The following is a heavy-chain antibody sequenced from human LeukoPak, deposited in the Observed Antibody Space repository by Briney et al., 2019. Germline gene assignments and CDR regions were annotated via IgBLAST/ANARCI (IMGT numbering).Heavy chain of an antibody. CDR3: ARVLPYSSGWGVDY. CDR2: IYYGGST. D-gene: IGHD6-19*01. Sequence: KPSETLSLTCTVSGGSIRSYYWSWIRQPPGKGLEWIGYIYYGGSTNYNPSLKSRVTISVDTSKNQFSLNLSSVTAADTAVYYCARVLPYSSGWGVDYWGQGTLVTVSS. CDR1: GGSIRSYY. V-gene: IGHV4-59*01. J-gene: IGHJ4*02.